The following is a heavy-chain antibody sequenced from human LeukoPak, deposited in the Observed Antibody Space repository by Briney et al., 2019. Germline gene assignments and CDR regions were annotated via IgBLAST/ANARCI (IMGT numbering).Heavy chain of an antibody. Sequence: ASVKVSCKASGYTFTNFGISWLRQAPGQGLEWMGWVSTSTGDTIYAQKFQGRVTMTTDSSTGTAYVEMTSLGSDDTGVYYCARAPPSTSCCYFYWGQGTLLTLSS. CDR1: GYTFTNFG. J-gene: IGHJ4*02. D-gene: IGHD2-2*01. CDR3: ARAPPSTSCCYFY. V-gene: IGHV1-18*01. CDR2: VSTSTGDT.